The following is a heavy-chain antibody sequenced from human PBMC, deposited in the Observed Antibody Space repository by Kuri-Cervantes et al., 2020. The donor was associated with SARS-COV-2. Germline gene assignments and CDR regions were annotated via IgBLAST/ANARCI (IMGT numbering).Heavy chain of an antibody. V-gene: IGHV4-31*03. Sequence: SETLSLTCTVSGRSMNSSGYYWSWIRQHPVKGLEWIGYIYYNGDTFYNPSLKSRVTMSIDTSKNQYSLKLDSVTAADTAVYYCAREGTYWGQRALVTFSS. CDR1: GRSMNSSGYY. CDR3: AREGTY. CDR2: IYYNGDT. J-gene: IGHJ4*02.